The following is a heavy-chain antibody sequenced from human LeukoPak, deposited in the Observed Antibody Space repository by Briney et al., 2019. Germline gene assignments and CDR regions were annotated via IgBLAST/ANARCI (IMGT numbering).Heavy chain of an antibody. CDR1: GYTLTELS. CDR2: FDPEDGET. V-gene: IGHV1-24*01. D-gene: IGHD3-22*01. J-gene: IGHJ4*02. Sequence: ASVKVSCKVSGYTLTELSMHWMRQAPGKGLEWMGGFDPEDGETIYAQKFQGRVTMTEDASTDTAYMELSSLRSEDTAVYYCATDYYDSSGYYYFDYWGQGTLVTVSS. CDR3: ATDYYDSSGYYYFDY.